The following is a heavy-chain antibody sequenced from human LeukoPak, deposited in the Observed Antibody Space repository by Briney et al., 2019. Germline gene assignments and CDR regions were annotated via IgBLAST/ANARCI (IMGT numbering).Heavy chain of an antibody. V-gene: IGHV4-59*10. CDR2: IYTSGST. J-gene: IGHJ6*03. CDR1: GGSFSGYY. Sequence: SETLSLTCAVYGGSFSGYYWSWIRQPPGKGLEWIGRIYTSGSTNYNPSLKSRVTMSVDTSKNQFSLKLSSVTAADTAVYYCAREESSSWLYYYYYYYMDVWGKGTTVTVSS. D-gene: IGHD6-13*01. CDR3: AREESSSWLYYYYYYYMDV.